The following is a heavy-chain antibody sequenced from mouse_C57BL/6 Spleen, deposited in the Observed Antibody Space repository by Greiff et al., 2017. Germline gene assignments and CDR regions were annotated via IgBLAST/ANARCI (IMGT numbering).Heavy chain of an antibody. V-gene: IGHV5-16*01. CDR3: ARPLYYDYDGGFAY. CDR1: GFTFSDYY. D-gene: IGHD2-4*01. CDR2: INYDGSST. Sequence: EVQLVESEGGLVQPGSSMKLSCTASGFTFSDYYMAWVRQVPEKGLEWVANINYDGSSTYYLDSLKSRFIISRDNAKNILYLQMSSLKSEDTATYYCARPLYYDYDGGFAYWGQGTLVTVSA. J-gene: IGHJ3*01.